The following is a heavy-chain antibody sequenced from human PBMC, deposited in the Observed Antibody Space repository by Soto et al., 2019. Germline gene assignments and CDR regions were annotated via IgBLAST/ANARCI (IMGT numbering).Heavy chain of an antibody. D-gene: IGHD2-15*01. J-gene: IGHJ6*02. CDR2: INPNSGGT. CDR1: GYTFTGYY. CDR3: ARLGIIVAVVAATPDSLYGMDV. Sequence: QVQLVQSGAEVKKPGASVKVSCKASGYTFTGYYMHWVRQAPGQGLEWMGWINPNSGGTNYAQKFQGRVTRTRDTSISTAYMELSRLRSDDTAVYYCARLGIIVAVVAATPDSLYGMDVWGQGTTVTVSS. V-gene: IGHV1-2*02.